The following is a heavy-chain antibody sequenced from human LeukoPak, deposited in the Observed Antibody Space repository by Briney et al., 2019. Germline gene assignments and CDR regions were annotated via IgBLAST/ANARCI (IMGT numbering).Heavy chain of an antibody. Sequence: GESLKISCKGSGYSFTSYWIGWVRQVPGKGLEWMGRIAPSDSYTNYNPSFEGHVTMSVEKSITTVYLQWSSLKASDTAMYYCVRQPPGVYDTTQNWFDPWGQGTLVTVSS. CDR1: GYSFTSYW. V-gene: IGHV5-10-1*01. CDR3: VRQPPGVYDTTQNWFDP. CDR2: IAPSDSYT. J-gene: IGHJ5*02. D-gene: IGHD3-22*01.